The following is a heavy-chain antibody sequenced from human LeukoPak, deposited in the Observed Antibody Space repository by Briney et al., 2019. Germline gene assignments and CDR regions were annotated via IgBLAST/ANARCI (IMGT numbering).Heavy chain of an antibody. Sequence: PGGSLRLSCTVSGFIVSSNSMSWVRQAPGKGLERVSFIYTDNTHYSDSVKGRFTISRDNSKNTLYLQMNSLRAEDTAVYYCARVGCRSSSCVLLEYWGQGTLDTVSS. D-gene: IGHD2-2*01. CDR1: GFIVSSNS. CDR3: ARVGCRSSSCVLLEY. V-gene: IGHV3-53*01. CDR2: IYTDNT. J-gene: IGHJ4*02.